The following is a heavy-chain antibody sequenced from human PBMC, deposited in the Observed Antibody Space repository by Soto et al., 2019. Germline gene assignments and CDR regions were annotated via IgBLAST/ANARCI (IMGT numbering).Heavy chain of an antibody. CDR2: FIPIFGTA. V-gene: IGHV1-69*01. J-gene: IGHJ3*02. D-gene: IGHD3-10*01. CDR3: AREWRGWDDAFDI. Sequence: QVQLVQSGAEVKKPGSSVKVSCKASGGTFSSYAISWVRQAPGQGLEWVGGFIPIFGTANYAQNFQGRVSSTADESTSTAHMERSSLRSEDTDVYYCAREWRGWDDAFDIWGQGTMVTVSS. CDR1: GGTFSSYA.